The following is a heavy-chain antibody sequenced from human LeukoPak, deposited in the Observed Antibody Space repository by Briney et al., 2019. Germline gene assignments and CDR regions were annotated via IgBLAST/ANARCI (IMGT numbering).Heavy chain of an antibody. CDR2: IYSAGST. CDR1: GFTVSSNS. Sequence: GGSLRLSCTVSGFTVSSNSMSWVRQAPGKGLEWVSFIYSAGSTHYSDSVKGRFTISIDNSKNTLYLQMNSLRAEDTAVYYCAREGGYFDWLYHYFDYWGQGTLVTVSS. V-gene: IGHV3-53*01. CDR3: AREGGYFDWLYHYFDY. J-gene: IGHJ4*02. D-gene: IGHD3-9*01.